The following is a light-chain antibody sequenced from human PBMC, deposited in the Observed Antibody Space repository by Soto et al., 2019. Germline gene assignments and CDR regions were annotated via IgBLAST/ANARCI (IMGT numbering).Light chain of an antibody. Sequence: EIVMTQSPATLSVSPGDRATLSCRASQSVGSNLAWYQQTPGQPPRLLIYGASSRATGIPARFSGSGSGSEFTLTVSSLQSEDFAVYYWQQDKNWFGTFGQGTKVEIQ. CDR3: QQDKNWFGT. J-gene: IGKJ1*01. CDR1: QSVGSN. CDR2: GAS. V-gene: IGKV3-15*01.